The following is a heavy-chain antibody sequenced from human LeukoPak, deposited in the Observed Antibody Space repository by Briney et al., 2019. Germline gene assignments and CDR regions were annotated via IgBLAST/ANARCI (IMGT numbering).Heavy chain of an antibody. D-gene: IGHD1-26*01. V-gene: IGHV1-18*01. Sequence: ASVKVSCKASGYTFTSYGISWVRQAPGQGLEWMGWISAYNGNTNYAQKPQGRVTMTTDTSTSTAYMELRSLRSDDTAVYYCARDRGGYGLYWYFDLWGRGTLVTVSS. J-gene: IGHJ2*01. CDR3: ARDRGGYGLYWYFDL. CDR2: ISAYNGNT. CDR1: GYTFTSYG.